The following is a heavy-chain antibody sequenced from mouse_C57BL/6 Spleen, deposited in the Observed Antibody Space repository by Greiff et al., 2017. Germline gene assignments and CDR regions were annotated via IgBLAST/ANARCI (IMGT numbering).Heavy chain of an antibody. D-gene: IGHD3-3*01. CDR1: GYTFTSYW. CDR3: ARGGTARYFAV. V-gene: IGHV1-69*01. CDR2: IDPSDSYT. J-gene: IGHJ1*03. Sequence: QVQLQQPGAELVMPGASVKLSCKASGYTFTSYWMPWVKQRPGQGLAWIGEIDPSDSYTNYNQKFKGKSTLTVDKSSSTAYMQLSSLTSEDSAVYYCARGGTARYFAVWGTGTTVTVST.